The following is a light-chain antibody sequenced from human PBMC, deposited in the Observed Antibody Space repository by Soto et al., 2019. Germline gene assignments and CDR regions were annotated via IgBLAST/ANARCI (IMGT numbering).Light chain of an antibody. Sequence: DIQMTQSPSSLSASVGDGVAITCRASQNIRNYLNWYQQKPGKAPRVLIYGAASLQSGVPSRFSGSGSGTNFSLTINSLQPEDYATYYCQQSYNIQALTFGGGTKVHIK. V-gene: IGKV1-39*01. J-gene: IGKJ4*01. CDR1: QNIRNY. CDR2: GAA. CDR3: QQSYNIQALT.